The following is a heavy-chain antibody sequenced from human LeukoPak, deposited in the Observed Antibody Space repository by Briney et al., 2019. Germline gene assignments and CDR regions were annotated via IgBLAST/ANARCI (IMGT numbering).Heavy chain of an antibody. J-gene: IGHJ4*02. CDR2: INPNSGGT. CDR1: GYTFARYE. D-gene: IGHD6-6*01. CDR3: ARSLGGSSSSVDY. Sequence: ASVKVSCKASGYTFARYEITWVRQATGQGLEWMGWINPNSGGTNYAQKFQGRVTMTRDTSISTAYMELSRLRSDDTAVYYCARSLGGSSSSVDYWGQGTLVTVSS. V-gene: IGHV1-2*02.